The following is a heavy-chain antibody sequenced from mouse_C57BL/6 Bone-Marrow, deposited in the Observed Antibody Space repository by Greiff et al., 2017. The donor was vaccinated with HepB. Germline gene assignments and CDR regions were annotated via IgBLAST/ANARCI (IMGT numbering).Heavy chain of an antibody. Sequence: EVMLVESGGGLVQPGGSLKLSCAASGFTFSDYYMYWVRQTPEKRLEWVAYISNGGGSTYYPDTVKGRFTISRDNAKNTLYLQMSRLKSEDTAMYYCARHGYSLFDYWGQGTTLTVSS. CDR2: ISNGGGST. D-gene: IGHD2-2*01. CDR1: GFTFSDYY. J-gene: IGHJ2*01. V-gene: IGHV5-12*01. CDR3: ARHGYSLFDY.